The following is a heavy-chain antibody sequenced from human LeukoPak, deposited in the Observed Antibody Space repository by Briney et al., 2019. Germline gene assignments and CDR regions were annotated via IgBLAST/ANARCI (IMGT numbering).Heavy chain of an antibody. CDR1: GGSISSYY. J-gene: IGHJ6*03. D-gene: IGHD3-3*01. CDR2: IDHRGST. Sequence: PSETLSLTCTVSGGSISSYYWSWIRQPPGKGLEWIGEIDHRGSTNYNPCLKSRVTISVDTSKNQFSLKLSSVTAADTAMYYCARTPLLVRMGYYYYYMDVWDKGTTVTVSS. CDR3: ARTPLLVRMGYYYYYMDV. V-gene: IGHV4-34*01.